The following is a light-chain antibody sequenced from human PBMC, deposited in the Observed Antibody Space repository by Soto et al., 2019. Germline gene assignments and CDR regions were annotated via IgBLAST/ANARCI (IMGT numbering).Light chain of an antibody. V-gene: IGKV3-20*01. CDR1: QNVNSNY. Sequence: DIVLTQSPGTLSLSPGERATLSCRASQNVNSNYLAWYQQKPGQAPRLVIYAASSKTTGIPDRFSGSGSGTDFTLTISRLDPEDFAVYYCQQYATTPWAFGQGTKVEI. CDR2: AAS. J-gene: IGKJ1*01. CDR3: QQYATTPWA.